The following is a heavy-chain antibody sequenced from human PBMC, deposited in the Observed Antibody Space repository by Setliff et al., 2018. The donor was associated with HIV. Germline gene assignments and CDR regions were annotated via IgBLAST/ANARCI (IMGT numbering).Heavy chain of an antibody. CDR1: GTSIKGPW. CDR2: IHYTGTT. Sequence: SETLSLTCTVSGTSIKGPWWWSWIRQSPGKGLEWTGNIHYTGTTHYNPSLKSRVTMSVDTSKNHVSLKLSSATAAGTAVYSCATHNSGTTACYGVVVWGQGTMVTV. CDR3: ATHNSGTTACYGVVV. D-gene: IGHD2-2*01. V-gene: IGHV4-59*11. J-gene: IGHJ3*01.